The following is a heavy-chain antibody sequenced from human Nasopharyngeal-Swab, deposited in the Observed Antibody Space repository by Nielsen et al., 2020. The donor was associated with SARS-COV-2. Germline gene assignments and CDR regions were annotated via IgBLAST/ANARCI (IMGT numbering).Heavy chain of an antibody. J-gene: IGHJ6*02. Sequence: GGSLRLSCAASGFTFSSYAMHWVRQAPGKGLEWVAVISYDRSNKYYADSVKGRFTISRDNSKNTLYLQMNSLRAEDTAVYYCASGGHAYYYYYGMDVWGQGTTVTVSS. CDR1: GFTFSSYA. V-gene: IGHV3-30-3*01. CDR3: ASGGHAYYYYYGMDV. CDR2: ISYDRSNK. D-gene: IGHD2-15*01.